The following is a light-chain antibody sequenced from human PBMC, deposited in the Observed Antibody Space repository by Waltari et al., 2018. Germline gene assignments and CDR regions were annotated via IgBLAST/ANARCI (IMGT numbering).Light chain of an antibody. CDR1: QRVSRT. J-gene: IGKJ1*01. Sequence: EIVLTQSPGTLSLSPGERATLSCRASQRVSRTLAWYQQKPGQAPKLLIYGASIRATGIPDRFTGSGSGTDFSLTISSREPEDFAIYFCQHYVRLPATFGQGTKVEIK. CDR3: QHYVRLPAT. V-gene: IGKV3-20*01. CDR2: GAS.